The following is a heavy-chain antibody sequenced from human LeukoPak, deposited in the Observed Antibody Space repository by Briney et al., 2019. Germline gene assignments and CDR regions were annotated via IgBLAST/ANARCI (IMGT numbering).Heavy chain of an antibody. CDR3: ARGLSHNYYDSSGYYLTPYYFDY. V-gene: IGHV3-48*03. Sequence: GGSLRLSCAASGFTFSSYEMNWVRQAPGKGLEWVSYISSSGSTIYYADSVKGRFTISRDNAKNSLYLQMNSLRAEDTAAYYCARGLSHNYYDSSGYYLTPYYFDYWGQGTLVTVSS. CDR2: ISSSGSTI. CDR1: GFTFSSYE. J-gene: IGHJ4*02. D-gene: IGHD3-22*01.